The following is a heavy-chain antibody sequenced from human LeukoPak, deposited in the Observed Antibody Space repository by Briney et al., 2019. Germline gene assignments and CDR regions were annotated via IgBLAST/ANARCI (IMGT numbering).Heavy chain of an antibody. Sequence: ASVKVSCKASGYTFTGYYMHWVRQAPGQGLEWMGWINPNSGGTNYAQKFQGRVTMTRDTSISTAYMELSRLRSDDTAVYYCARVPTYYHDSSGYTPFDYWGQGTLVTVSS. J-gene: IGHJ4*02. CDR2: INPNSGGT. D-gene: IGHD3-22*01. CDR1: GYTFTGYY. CDR3: ARVPTYYHDSSGYTPFDY. V-gene: IGHV1-2*02.